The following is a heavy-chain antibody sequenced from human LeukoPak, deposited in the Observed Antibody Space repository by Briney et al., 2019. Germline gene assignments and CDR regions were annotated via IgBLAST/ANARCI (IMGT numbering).Heavy chain of an antibody. D-gene: IGHD3-22*01. J-gene: IGHJ4*02. V-gene: IGHV3-73*01. CDR1: GFTFSGSA. CDR3: AKGGNSGYYDESGNYFDY. CDR2: IRSKANNYAT. Sequence: QPGGSLRLSCAASGFTFSGSAMHWVRQASGKGLEWIGRIRSKANNYATAYAASVKGRFTISRDDSKNTLYLQMNSLRAEDTAVYYCAKGGNSGYYDESGNYFDYWGQGTLVTVSS.